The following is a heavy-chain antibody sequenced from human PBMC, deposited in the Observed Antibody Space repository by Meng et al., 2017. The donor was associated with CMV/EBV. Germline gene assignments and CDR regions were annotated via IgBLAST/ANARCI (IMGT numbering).Heavy chain of an antibody. CDR3: ARMPRDGYNYIDY. J-gene: IGHJ4*02. Sequence: QVQLGQAGAEVNKPGASVKGACKGSGGTFSSYAISWVRQAPGQGLEWMGGIIPIFGTANYAQKFQGRVTITADESTSTAYMELSSLRSEDTAVYYCARMPRDGYNYIDYWGQGTLVTVSS. V-gene: IGHV1-69*12. CDR1: GGTFSSYA. D-gene: IGHD5-24*01. CDR2: IIPIFGTA.